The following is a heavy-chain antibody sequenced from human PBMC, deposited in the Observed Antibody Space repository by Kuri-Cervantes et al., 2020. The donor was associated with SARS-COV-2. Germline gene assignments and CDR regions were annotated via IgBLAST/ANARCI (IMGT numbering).Heavy chain of an antibody. CDR1: GGSISSSSYY. Sequence: SETLSLTCTVSGGSISSSSYYWGWIRQPPGKGLEWIGSIYYSGSTYYNPSLKSRVTISVDTSKNQFSLKLSSVTAADTAVYYCARQMMSSITIFGVVITRNWFDLWGQGTLVTVSS. CDR2: IYYSGST. V-gene: IGHV4-39*01. CDR3: ARQMMSSITIFGVVITRNWFDL. D-gene: IGHD3-3*01. J-gene: IGHJ5*02.